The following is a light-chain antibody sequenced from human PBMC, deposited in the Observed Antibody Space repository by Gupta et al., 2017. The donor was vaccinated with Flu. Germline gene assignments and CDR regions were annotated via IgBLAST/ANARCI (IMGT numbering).Light chain of an antibody. CDR3: QQSDSTPRT. V-gene: IGKV1-39*01. CDR1: QRISSY. CDR2: AAS. J-gene: IGKJ3*01. Sequence: PSSLSASVGDRVTITCRASQRISSYLNWYQQKPGKAPKLLIYAASSLQSGVPSRFSGSGSGTDFTLTISSLQPEDFATYYCQQSDSTPRTFGHGTKVDIK.